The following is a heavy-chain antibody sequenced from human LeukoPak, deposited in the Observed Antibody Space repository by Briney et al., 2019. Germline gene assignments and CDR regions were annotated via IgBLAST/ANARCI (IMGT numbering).Heavy chain of an antibody. J-gene: IGHJ4*02. CDR2: IYYSGST. D-gene: IGHD2-2*01. Sequence: SETLSLTCTVSGGSISSYYWSWIRQPPGKGLEWIGYIYYSGSTKYNPSLKSRVTISVDTSKNQFSLKLTSVTAADTAVYYCARLRIGVVSSAMLGDYYFDYWGQGTLVTVSS. CDR1: GGSISSYY. V-gene: IGHV4-59*08. CDR3: ARLRIGVVSSAMLGDYYFDY.